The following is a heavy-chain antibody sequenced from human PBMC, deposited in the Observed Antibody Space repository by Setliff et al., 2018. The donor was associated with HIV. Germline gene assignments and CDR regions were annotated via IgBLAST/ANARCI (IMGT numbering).Heavy chain of an antibody. CDR1: GYTFDAKY. CDR3: ATAGERSWFDP. D-gene: IGHD7-27*01. CDR2: INPNSGGT. J-gene: IGHJ5*02. Sequence: GASVKVSCKTSGYTFDAKYIHWARQAPGQGLEWMGWINPNSGGTNYARKFQGRVTMTRDTSISTAYMELNSLRSDDTAVYYCATAGERSWFDPWGPGTLVTVSS. V-gene: IGHV1-2*02.